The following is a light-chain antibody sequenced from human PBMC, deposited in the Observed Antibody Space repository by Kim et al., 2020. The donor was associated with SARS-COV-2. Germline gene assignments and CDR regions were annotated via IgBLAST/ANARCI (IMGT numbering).Light chain of an antibody. V-gene: IGKV1-39*01. CDR3: RQSYSIPYT. CDR1: QSISSH. Sequence: ASVGDRVTIACRASQSISSHLNWCQQKPGEAPKLLIYAASNFQSGVPSRITGSGSGTDYTLTISSLQPEDFATYYCRQSYSIPYTFGQGTKVEIK. J-gene: IGKJ2*01. CDR2: AAS.